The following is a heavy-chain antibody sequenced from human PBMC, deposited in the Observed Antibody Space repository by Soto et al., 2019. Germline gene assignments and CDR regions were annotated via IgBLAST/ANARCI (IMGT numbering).Heavy chain of an antibody. D-gene: IGHD3-22*01. Sequence: SETLSLTCTVSGGSISSGGYYWSWIRQHPGKGLEWIGYIYYSGSTYYNPSLKSRVTISVDTSKNQFSLKLSSVTAADTAVYYCARGHCAYYDSSGYLDVWGQGTTVTVSS. J-gene: IGHJ6*02. V-gene: IGHV4-31*03. CDR1: GGSISSGGYY. CDR2: IYYSGST. CDR3: ARGHCAYYDSSGYLDV.